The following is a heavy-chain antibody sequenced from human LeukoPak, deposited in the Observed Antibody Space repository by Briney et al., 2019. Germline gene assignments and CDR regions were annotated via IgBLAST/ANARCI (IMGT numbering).Heavy chain of an antibody. CDR1: GFTFSSYS. CDR2: ISSSGSTI. Sequence: GGSLRLSCAASGFTFSSYSMNWVRQAPGKGLEWVSYISSSGSTIYYADSVKGRFTISRDNAKNSLYLQMNSLRAEDTAIYYCAKNGDRGAYCTGGTCYPYFYYYMDVWGKGTTVTI. CDR3: AKNGDRGAYCTGGTCYPYFYYYMDV. J-gene: IGHJ6*03. D-gene: IGHD2-15*01. V-gene: IGHV3-48*04.